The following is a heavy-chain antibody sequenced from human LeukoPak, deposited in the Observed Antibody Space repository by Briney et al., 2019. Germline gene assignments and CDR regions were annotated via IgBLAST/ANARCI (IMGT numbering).Heavy chain of an antibody. CDR3: AKEENYGSGSYYNDYFDY. CDR1: GFTFSSYA. V-gene: IGHV3-23*01. CDR2: ISGSGGST. Sequence: PGGSLRLSCAASGFTFSSYAMRWVRQAPGKGLEWVSAISGSGGSTYYADSVKGRFTISRDNSKNTLYLQMNSLRAEDTAVYYCAKEENYGSGSYYNDYFDYWGQGTLVTVSS. D-gene: IGHD3-10*01. J-gene: IGHJ4*02.